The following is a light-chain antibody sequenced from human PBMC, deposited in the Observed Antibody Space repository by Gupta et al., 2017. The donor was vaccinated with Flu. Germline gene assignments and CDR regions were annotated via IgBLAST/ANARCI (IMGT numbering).Light chain of an antibody. CDR2: QDT. V-gene: IGLV3-1*01. CDR3: QAWDTTAAYLV. J-gene: IGLJ3*02. Sequence: GKTASITGSGETLNKDDAAWYQQKSGQSPVMVIYQDTKLPSGIPERFSGTNSGNIATLTISETQASDEAVYFCQAWDTTAAYLVFGGGTRLTVL. CDR1: TLNKDD.